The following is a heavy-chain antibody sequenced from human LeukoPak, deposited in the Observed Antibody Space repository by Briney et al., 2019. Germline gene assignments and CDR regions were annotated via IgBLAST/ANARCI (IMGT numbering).Heavy chain of an antibody. CDR1: GFSLYSSGVG. CDR3: AHRRPGHLTGWDNSYFDN. CDR2: IYWDDDK. Sequence: SGPTLVNPTQTLTLTCTFSGFSLYSSGVGVGWIRQPPGKAPEWLVVIYWDDDKRYNPSLRSRLTMSKDASKSQVFLVISNMDPVDTATYYCAHRRPGHLTGWDNSYFDNWGPGTLVTVSS. V-gene: IGHV2-5*02. D-gene: IGHD1/OR15-1a*01. J-gene: IGHJ4*02.